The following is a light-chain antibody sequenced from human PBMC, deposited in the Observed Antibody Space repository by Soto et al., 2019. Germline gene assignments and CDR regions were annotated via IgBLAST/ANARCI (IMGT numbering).Light chain of an antibody. Sequence: DIQMTQSPSTLSASVGDRVTITCRASQSINSNLAWYQQKPAKAPKLLIYDASSLESGVPSRFSGSGSGTEFTLTSSSLQPDDFATYYCQQYNIYPWTFGQGTKVEIK. CDR3: QQYNIYPWT. CDR1: QSINSN. V-gene: IGKV1-5*01. CDR2: DAS. J-gene: IGKJ1*01.